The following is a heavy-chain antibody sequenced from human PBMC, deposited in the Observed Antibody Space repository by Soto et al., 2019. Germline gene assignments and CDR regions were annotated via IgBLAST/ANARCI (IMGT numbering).Heavy chain of an antibody. CDR3: AREKSSSVATDRYYYYYGMDV. V-gene: IGHV1-69*13. Sequence: ASVKVSCKASGGTFSSYAISWVRQAPGQGLEWMGGIIPIFGTANYAQKFQGRVTITADESTSTAYMELSSLRSEDTAVYYCAREKSSSVATDRYYYYYGMDVWGQGTTVTVSS. D-gene: IGHD5-12*01. J-gene: IGHJ6*02. CDR2: IIPIFGTA. CDR1: GGTFSSYA.